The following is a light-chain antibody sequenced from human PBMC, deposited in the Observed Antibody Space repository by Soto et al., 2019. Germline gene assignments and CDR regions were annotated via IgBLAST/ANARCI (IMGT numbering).Light chain of an antibody. J-gene: IGKJ2*01. CDR1: QGIRND. Sequence: AIQMTQSPSSLSASVGDRVTITCRASQGIRNDLAWYQQKPRKAPKLLIYAASSLQSGVSSRFSDSGSGTDFTLTISSLQPEDFATYYCLQDYYYPYTFGQGTKLEIK. V-gene: IGKV1-6*01. CDR2: AAS. CDR3: LQDYYYPYT.